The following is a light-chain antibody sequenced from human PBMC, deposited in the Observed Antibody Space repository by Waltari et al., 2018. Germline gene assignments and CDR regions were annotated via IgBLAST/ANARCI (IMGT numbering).Light chain of an antibody. CDR2: STY. CDR3: QQSYGTPHS. CDR1: QSITTH. V-gene: IGKV1-39*01. Sequence: DIKLTQSPSSLSASVGDRVTITCRASQSITTHLNWYQQKPGRAPNLLIYSTYNLQHGVPSRFNGGGSGAEFTLTISSLQPEDFATYYCQQSYGTPHSFGQGTRLDI. J-gene: IGKJ2*03.